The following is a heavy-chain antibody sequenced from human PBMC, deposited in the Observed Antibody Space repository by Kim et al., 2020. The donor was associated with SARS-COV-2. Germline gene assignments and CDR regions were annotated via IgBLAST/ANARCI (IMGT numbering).Heavy chain of an antibody. Sequence: GESLKISCKGSGYSFTSYWISWVRQMPGKGLEWMGRIDPSDSYTNYSPSFQGHVTISADKSISTAYLQWSSLKASDTAMYYCARHFYGGNSNDAFDIWGQGTMVTVSS. CDR1: GYSFTSYW. V-gene: IGHV5-10-1*01. CDR3: ARHFYGGNSNDAFDI. D-gene: IGHD2-21*02. CDR2: IDPSDSYT. J-gene: IGHJ3*02.